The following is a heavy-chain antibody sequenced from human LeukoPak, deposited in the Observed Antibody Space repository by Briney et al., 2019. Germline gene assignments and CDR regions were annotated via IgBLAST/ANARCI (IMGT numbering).Heavy chain of an antibody. CDR1: GGTFSSYA. CDR2: IIPILGIA. Sequence: SVKVSCKASGGTFSSYAISWVRQAPGQGLEWMGRIIPILGIANYAQKFQGRVTITADKSTSTAYMELSSLRSEDTAVYYCAREATAMAWYFDLWGRGTLVTVSS. V-gene: IGHV1-69*04. D-gene: IGHD5-18*01. J-gene: IGHJ2*01. CDR3: AREATAMAWYFDL.